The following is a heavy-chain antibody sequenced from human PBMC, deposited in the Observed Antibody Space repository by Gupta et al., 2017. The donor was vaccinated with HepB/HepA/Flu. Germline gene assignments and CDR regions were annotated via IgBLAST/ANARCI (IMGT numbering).Heavy chain of an antibody. V-gene: IGHV3-48*03. CDR3: ATWWAVTTNY. J-gene: IGHJ4*02. D-gene: IGHD4-17*01. CDR1: GFTYSSYE. CDR2: IRSSGSSI. Sequence: EVQLVESGGGLVQPGGSLRLSCAVSGFTYSSYEMNWVRQAPGKGLEWVSYIRSSGSSIHYADSVKGRFTISRDNAKNSLYLQMNSLRAEDTAVYYCATWWAVTTNYWGQGTLVNVSS.